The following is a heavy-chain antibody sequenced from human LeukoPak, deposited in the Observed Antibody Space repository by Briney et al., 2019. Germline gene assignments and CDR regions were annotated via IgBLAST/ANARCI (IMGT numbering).Heavy chain of an antibody. CDR1: GGSISSSSYY. J-gene: IGHJ5*02. D-gene: IGHD3-22*01. Sequence: PSETLSLTCTVSGGSISSSSYYWGWICQPPGKGLEWIGSIYYSGSTYYNPSLKSRVTISVDTSKNQFSLKLSSVTAADTAVYYCARGYYDSSGREWFDPWGQGTLVTVSS. CDR3: ARGYYDSSGREWFDP. V-gene: IGHV4-39*01. CDR2: IYYSGST.